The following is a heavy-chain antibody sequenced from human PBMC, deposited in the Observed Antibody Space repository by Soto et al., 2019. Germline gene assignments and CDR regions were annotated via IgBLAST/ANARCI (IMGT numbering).Heavy chain of an antibody. CDR1: GFTFSSYW. Sequence: GGSLRLSCAASGFTFSSYWMHWVRQAPGKGLVWVSRINSDGSSTSYADSVKGRFTISRDNAKNTLYLQMNSLRAEDTAVYYCARATITMVRGATPACYYGMDVWGQGTTVTVSS. J-gene: IGHJ6*02. V-gene: IGHV3-74*01. CDR3: ARATITMVRGATPACYYGMDV. D-gene: IGHD3-10*01. CDR2: INSDGSST.